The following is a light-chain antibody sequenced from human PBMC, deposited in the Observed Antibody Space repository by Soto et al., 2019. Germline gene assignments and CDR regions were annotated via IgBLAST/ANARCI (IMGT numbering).Light chain of an antibody. CDR1: QSISNF. CDR2: AAS. V-gene: IGKV1-5*01. CDR3: QQYNSYSWT. Sequence: DIQMTQSPSSLSASVGDRVTVTCRASQSISNFLNWYQQKPGKAPKLLIYAASSLQSGVPSRFSGSGSGTEFTLTINSMQPDDFATYYCQQYNSYSWTFGQGTKVDIK. J-gene: IGKJ1*01.